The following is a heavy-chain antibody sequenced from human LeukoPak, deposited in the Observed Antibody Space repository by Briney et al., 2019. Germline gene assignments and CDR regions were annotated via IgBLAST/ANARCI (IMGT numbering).Heavy chain of an antibody. Sequence: AGGSLRLSCTASGFAFDEHGMSWVRQVPGKGLEWVSGINWSGGSTGYADPLRGRFTISRDNAKNSLYLQMDSLRAEDTALYYCAREVDQVMDDAFDIWGPGTMVTVSS. CDR1: GFAFDEHG. J-gene: IGHJ3*02. V-gene: IGHV3-20*04. CDR3: AREVDQVMDDAFDI. D-gene: IGHD2-8*01. CDR2: INWSGGST.